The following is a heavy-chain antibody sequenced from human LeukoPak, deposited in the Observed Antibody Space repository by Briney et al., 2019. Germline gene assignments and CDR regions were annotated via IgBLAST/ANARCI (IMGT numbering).Heavy chain of an antibody. CDR1: GFTFRFYA. Sequence: GGSLRLSCAASGFTFRFYAMTWVRQAPGKGLEWVSAITGGGDNTYYADSVKGRFTISRDNAKNTLYLQMNSLRAEDTAVYYCARDREYQYYFDYWGQGTLVTVSS. V-gene: IGHV3-23*01. CDR3: ARDREYQYYFDY. D-gene: IGHD2-2*01. J-gene: IGHJ4*02. CDR2: ITGGGDNT.